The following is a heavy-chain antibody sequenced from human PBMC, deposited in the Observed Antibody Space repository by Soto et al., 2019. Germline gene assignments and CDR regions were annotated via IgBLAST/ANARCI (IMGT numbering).Heavy chain of an antibody. J-gene: IGHJ5*01. CDR3: AVYAPRHWFDS. V-gene: IGHV3-66*01. D-gene: IGHD6-6*01. Sequence: EVQLVESGGDLVQPGGSLRLSCAASGFTVSNNYMTWVRQAPGKGLEWVSLIYVGGYTYYADSVKGRCTISRDNSKNTLYLQMNSLRAEDTAVSYCAVYAPRHWFDSWGQGTLVTVSS. CDR2: IYVGGYT. CDR1: GFTVSNNY.